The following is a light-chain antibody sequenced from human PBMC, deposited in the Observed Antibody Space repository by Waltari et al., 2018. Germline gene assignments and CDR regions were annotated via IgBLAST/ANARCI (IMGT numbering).Light chain of an antibody. CDR3: QAWDTISAG. J-gene: IGLJ2*01. CDR1: QLGNKY. Sequence: SYELTQPPSVSVSPGQTASITCSGDQLGNKYVSWYQQKPGQSPVLIIYQDTKRPSGIPERRAGSNSGNTATLTIGGTQVMDEGDYYCQAWDTISAGLGGGTKLTVL. V-gene: IGLV3-1*01. CDR2: QDT.